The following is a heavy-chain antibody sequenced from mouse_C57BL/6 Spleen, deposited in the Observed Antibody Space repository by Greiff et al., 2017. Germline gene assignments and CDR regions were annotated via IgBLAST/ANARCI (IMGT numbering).Heavy chain of an antibody. V-gene: IGHV1-80*01. CDR1: GYAFSSYW. Sequence: QVQLKESGAELVKPGASVKISCKASGYAFSSYWMNWVKQRPGKGLEWIGQLYPGDGDTNSNGKFKGKATLTADKSSSTAYMQLSSLTSEDSAVYFCARRGFPSSYYFDYWGQGTTLTVSS. J-gene: IGHJ2*01. D-gene: IGHD6-1*01. CDR3: ARRGFPSSYYFDY. CDR2: LYPGDGDT.